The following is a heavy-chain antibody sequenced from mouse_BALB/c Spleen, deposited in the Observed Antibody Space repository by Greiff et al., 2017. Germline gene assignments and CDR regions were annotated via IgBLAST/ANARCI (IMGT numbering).Heavy chain of an antibody. D-gene: IGHD2-1*01. Sequence: EVKVVESGGGLVQPGGSRKLSCAASGFTFSSFGMHWVRQAPEKGLEWVAYISSGSSTIYYADTVKGRFTISRDNPKNTLFLQMTSLRSEDTAMYYCARFYYGKGDYYFDYWGQGTTLTVSS. V-gene: IGHV5-17*02. CDR3: ARFYYGKGDYYFDY. J-gene: IGHJ2*01. CDR1: GFTFSSFG. CDR2: ISSGSSTI.